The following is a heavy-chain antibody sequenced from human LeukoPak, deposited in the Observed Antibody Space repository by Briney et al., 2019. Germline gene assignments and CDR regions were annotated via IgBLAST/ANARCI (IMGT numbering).Heavy chain of an antibody. V-gene: IGHV1-69*13. D-gene: IGHD3-3*01. J-gene: IGHJ4*02. Sequence: SVEVSCKASGGTFSSYAISWVRQAPGQGLEWMGGIIPIFGTANYAQKFQGRVTITADESTSTAYMELSSLRSEDTAVYYCARVYDFWSGYLFDYWGQGTLVTVSS. CDR2: IIPIFGTA. CDR1: GGTFSSYA. CDR3: ARVYDFWSGYLFDY.